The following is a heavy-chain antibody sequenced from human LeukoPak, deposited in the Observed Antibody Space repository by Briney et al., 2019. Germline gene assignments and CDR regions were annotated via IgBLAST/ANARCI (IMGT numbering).Heavy chain of an antibody. CDR1: GGSIRSGNW. CDR3: ARGEPLWGSSGPPDY. J-gene: IGHJ4*02. D-gene: IGHD6-19*01. CDR2: IYHSGNT. Sequence: PSETLSLTCAVSGGSIRSGNWWSWVRQPPGKGLEWIGEIYHSGNTNYNPSLKSRVTISVDKSKNQFSLKLSSVTAADTAVYYCARGEPLWGSSGPPDYWGQGTLVTVSS. V-gene: IGHV4-4*02.